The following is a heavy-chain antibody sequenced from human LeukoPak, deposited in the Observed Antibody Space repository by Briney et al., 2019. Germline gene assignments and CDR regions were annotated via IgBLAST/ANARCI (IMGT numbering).Heavy chain of an antibody. J-gene: IGHJ4*02. Sequence: PGGSLRLSCAASEFSVGSNYMTWVRQAPGKGLEWVSLIYSGGSTYYADSVKGRFTISRDNSKNTLYLQMNSLRAEDTAVYYCATFTEGCYWGQGTLVTVSS. CDR3: ATFTEGCY. CDR2: IYSGGST. V-gene: IGHV3-66*01. CDR1: EFSVGSNY.